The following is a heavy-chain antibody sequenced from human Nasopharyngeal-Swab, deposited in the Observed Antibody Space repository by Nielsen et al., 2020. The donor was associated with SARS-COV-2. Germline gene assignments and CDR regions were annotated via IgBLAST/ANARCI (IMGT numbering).Heavy chain of an antibody. CDR2: IKQDGSEK. V-gene: IGHV3-7*01. J-gene: IGHJ3*02. CDR1: GFTFSSYW. D-gene: IGHD3-22*01. CDR3: RGWLTTFDI. Sequence: GESLKISCAASGFTFSSYWMSWVRQAPGKGLEWVANIKQDGSEKYYVDSVKGRFTISRDNAKNSLYLQMNSLRAEDTALYYCRGWLTTFDIWGQGTLVTVSS.